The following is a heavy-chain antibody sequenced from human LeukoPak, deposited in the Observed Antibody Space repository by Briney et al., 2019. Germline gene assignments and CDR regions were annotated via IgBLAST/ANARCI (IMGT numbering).Heavy chain of an antibody. CDR3: ARARPSSSSWRYYYFDY. V-gene: IGHV1-69*05. Sequence: SVKVSCKASGGTFSSYAISWVRQAPGQGLEWMGGIIPIFGTANYAQKFQGRVTITTDESTSTAYMELSSLRSEDTAVYYCARARPSSSSWRYYYFDYWGQGTLVTVSS. J-gene: IGHJ4*02. D-gene: IGHD6-13*01. CDR1: GGTFSSYA. CDR2: IIPIFGTA.